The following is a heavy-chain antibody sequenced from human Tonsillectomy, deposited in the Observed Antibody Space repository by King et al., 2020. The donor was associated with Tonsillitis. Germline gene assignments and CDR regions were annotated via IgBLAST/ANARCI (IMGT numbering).Heavy chain of an antibody. J-gene: IGHJ4*02. D-gene: IGHD6-19*01. CDR1: EFTFSSYA. CDR3: AKLGFRSGWYGYFDY. Sequence: EVQLVESGGGLVQPGGSLRLSCAVSEFTFSSYAMTWVRQAPGKGLEWVSAISGSAGSTYYADSVKGRFTISRDNSKNTLYLQMNSLRAEDTAVYYCAKLGFRSGWYGYFDYWGQGTLVTVSS. CDR2: ISGSAGST. V-gene: IGHV3-23*04.